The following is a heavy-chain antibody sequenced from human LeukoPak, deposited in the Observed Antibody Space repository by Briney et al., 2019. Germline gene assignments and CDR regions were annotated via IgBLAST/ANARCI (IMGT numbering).Heavy chain of an antibody. Sequence: GGSLRLSCAASGFTFSSYWMSWVRQAPGKGLEWVANIKQDGSEKYYVDSVKGRFTISRDNAKNSLYLQMNSLRAEDTAVCYCARVIRYFDWSKQNWFDPWGQGTLVTVSS. CDR2: IKQDGSEK. V-gene: IGHV3-7*01. D-gene: IGHD3-9*01. CDR1: GFTFSSYW. J-gene: IGHJ5*02. CDR3: ARVIRYFDWSKQNWFDP.